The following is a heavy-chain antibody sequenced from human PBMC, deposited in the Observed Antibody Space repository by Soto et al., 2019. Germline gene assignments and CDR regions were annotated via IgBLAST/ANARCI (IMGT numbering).Heavy chain of an antibody. CDR2: IYPGDSDT. CDR1: GYSFTSYW. D-gene: IGHD6-19*01. V-gene: IGHV5-51*01. Sequence: PGESLKISCKCSGYSFTSYWIGWVRQMPGKGLEWMGIIYPGDSDTRYSPSFQGQVTISADKSISTAYLQWNSLKASDTAMYYCARIAVAGPRCYGMDVWGQGTTVTVSS. J-gene: IGHJ6*02. CDR3: ARIAVAGPRCYGMDV.